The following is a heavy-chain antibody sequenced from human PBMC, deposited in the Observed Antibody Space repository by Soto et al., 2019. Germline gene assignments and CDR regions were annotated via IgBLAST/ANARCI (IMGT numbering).Heavy chain of an antibody. V-gene: IGHV4-4*02. CDR1: SGSISSSNW. J-gene: IGHJ4*02. D-gene: IGHD2-15*01. Sequence: QVQLQESGPGLVKPSGTLSLTCAVSSGSISSSNWWSWVRQPPGKGLEWIGEISHSGSTNYNPSLKRRVSISVDKSKNQFSLKLSSVTAADTAVYYCARVGLYCSGGSCYSRFDYWGQGTLVTVSS. CDR2: ISHSGST. CDR3: ARVGLYCSGGSCYSRFDY.